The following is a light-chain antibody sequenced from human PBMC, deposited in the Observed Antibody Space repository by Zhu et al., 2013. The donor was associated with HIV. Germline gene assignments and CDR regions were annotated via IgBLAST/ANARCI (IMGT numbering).Light chain of an antibody. CDR3: CSDAGRGTFV. CDR2: EVN. CDR1: SSDVGSYNH. V-gene: IGLV2-23*02. J-gene: IGLJ1*01. Sequence: QSALTQPASVSGSPGQSITISCTGTSSDVGSYNHVSWYQQHPGKAPKLIIYEVNKWPSGVSNRFSGSKSGNTASLTISGLQDEDEADYYCCSDAGRGTFVFGTGTKVTVL.